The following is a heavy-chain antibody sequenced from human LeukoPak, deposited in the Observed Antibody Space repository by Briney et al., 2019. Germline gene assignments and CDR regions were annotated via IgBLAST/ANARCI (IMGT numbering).Heavy chain of an antibody. CDR1: GGSISGYY. J-gene: IGHJ3*02. CDR2: IYYSGST. Sequence: SETLSLTCTVSGGSISGYYWSWIRQPPGTGLEWIGYIYYSGSTKYNPSLKSRVTMSVDTSRNQFSLKLSSVTAADTAVYYCARGGLENGYHSNDGFDIWGQGTMVTVSS. V-gene: IGHV4-59*01. CDR3: ARGGLENGYHSNDGFDI. D-gene: IGHD3-22*01.